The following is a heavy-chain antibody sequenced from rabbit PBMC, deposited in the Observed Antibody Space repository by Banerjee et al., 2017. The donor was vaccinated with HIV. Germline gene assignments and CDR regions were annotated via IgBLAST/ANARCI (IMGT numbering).Heavy chain of an antibody. Sequence: QEQLEESGGDLVKPEGSLTLTCTASGIDFSYIYYMCWVRQTPGKGLEWIACIFTISAGTSYASWAKGRFTISRTSSTTVALQMTSLTAADTATYFCARDNYDDYGDYDLWGPGTLVTVS. CDR1: GIDFSYIYY. CDR2: IFTISAGT. J-gene: IGHJ4*01. V-gene: IGHV1S45*01. CDR3: ARDNYDDYGDYDL. D-gene: IGHD2-1*01.